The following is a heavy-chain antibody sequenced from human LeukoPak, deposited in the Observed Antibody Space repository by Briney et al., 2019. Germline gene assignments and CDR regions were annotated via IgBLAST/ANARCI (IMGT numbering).Heavy chain of an antibody. CDR2: IYYNGIA. V-gene: IGHV4-59*01. J-gene: IGHJ4*02. CDR3: ARGVVPEGY. D-gene: IGHD2-15*01. CDR1: GGSITSYY. Sequence: SETLSLTGTVSGGSITSYYWTWIRQPPGKGLESIGYIYYNGIANYNPSLKSRVTISVDTSKNKFSLKMNSVTAADTAMYYCARGVVPEGYWGQGTLVTVSS.